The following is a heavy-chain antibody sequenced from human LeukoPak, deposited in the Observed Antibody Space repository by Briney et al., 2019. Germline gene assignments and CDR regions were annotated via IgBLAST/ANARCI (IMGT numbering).Heavy chain of an antibody. CDR3: AGRTVAGTGWGY. V-gene: IGHV3-23*01. Sequence: TGGSLRLSCAASGFTFGSYAMSWVRQAPGKGLEWVSAISGSGGSTYYADSVKGRFTISRDNSKNTLYLQMNSLRAEDTAVYYCAGRTVAGTGWGYWGQGTLVTVSS. CDR2: ISGSGGST. CDR1: GFTFGSYA. D-gene: IGHD6-19*01. J-gene: IGHJ4*02.